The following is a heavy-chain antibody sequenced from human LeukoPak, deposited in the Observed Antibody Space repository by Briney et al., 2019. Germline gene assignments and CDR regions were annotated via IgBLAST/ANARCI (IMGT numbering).Heavy chain of an antibody. D-gene: IGHD3-3*01. CDR1: GYTFTGYY. Sequence: VASVTVSCKASGYTFTGYYMQWVRQAPGQGREGMGWINPNSGGTNYAQKFQGRGTITRDTSNRTAYMEVSRLRSDDTAVYYCARDITIFGVVISGMDVWGKGTTVTVSS. V-gene: IGHV1-2*02. J-gene: IGHJ6*04. CDR2: INPNSGGT. CDR3: ARDITIFGVVISGMDV.